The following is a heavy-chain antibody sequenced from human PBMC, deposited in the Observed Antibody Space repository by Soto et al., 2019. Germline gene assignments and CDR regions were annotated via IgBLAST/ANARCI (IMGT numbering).Heavy chain of an antibody. D-gene: IGHD2-2*01. CDR2: ISSSSSTI. J-gene: IGHJ5*02. CDR3: ARGPATDIVVIPASNWFDP. CDR1: GFTFSSYS. V-gene: IGHV3-48*01. Sequence: GGSLRLSCAASGFTFSSYSMNWVRQAPGKGLEWVSYISSSSSTIYYADSVKGRLTISRDNAKNSLYLQMNSLRVEDTAVYYCARGPATDIVVIPASNWFDPWGQGTLVTVSS.